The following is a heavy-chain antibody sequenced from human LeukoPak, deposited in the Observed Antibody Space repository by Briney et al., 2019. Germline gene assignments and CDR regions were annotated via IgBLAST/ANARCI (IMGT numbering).Heavy chain of an antibody. CDR1: GYTFTGYY. D-gene: IGHD3-10*01. V-gene: IGHV1-2*04. J-gene: IGHJ5*02. CDR3: ARDYYGSGSYYRWFDP. CDR2: INPNSGGT. Sequence: ASAKVSCKASGYTFTGYYMHWVRQAPGQGLEWMGWINPNSGGTNYAQKFQGWVTMTRDTSISTAYMELSRLRSDDTAVYYCARDYYGSGSYYRWFDPWGQGTLVTVSS.